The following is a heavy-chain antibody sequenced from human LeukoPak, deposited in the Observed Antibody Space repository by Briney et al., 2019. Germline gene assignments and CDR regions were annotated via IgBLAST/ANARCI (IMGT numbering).Heavy chain of an antibody. CDR3: ARDGIAVADAPGGYYYMDV. V-gene: IGHV3-30*01. Sequence: PGGSLSLSCAASGFTFSSYAMHWVRQAPGKGLEWVAVISYNGSNKYYADSVKGRFTISRDNSKNTLYLQMNSLRAEDTAVYYCARDGIAVADAPGGYYYMDVWGKGTTVTVSS. CDR2: ISYNGSNK. J-gene: IGHJ6*03. D-gene: IGHD6-19*01. CDR1: GFTFSSYA.